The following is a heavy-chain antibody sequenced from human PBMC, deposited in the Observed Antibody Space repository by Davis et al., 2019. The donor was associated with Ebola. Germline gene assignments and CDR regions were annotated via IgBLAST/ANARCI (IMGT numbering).Heavy chain of an antibody. D-gene: IGHD5-12*01. V-gene: IGHV4-34*01. CDR2: ASYSASP. J-gene: IGHJ6*04. CDR1: GGSTTSDH. Sequence: MPGGSLRLSCAVYGGSTTSDHWTWIRQPPGKGLEWLGEASYSASPNYNPSLKSRVTISVDTSKNQFFLSLTSVTAADTAVCYCARGKWQRVAPSYFFYAMDVWGEGTPVTVSA. CDR3: ARGKWQRVAPSYFFYAMDV.